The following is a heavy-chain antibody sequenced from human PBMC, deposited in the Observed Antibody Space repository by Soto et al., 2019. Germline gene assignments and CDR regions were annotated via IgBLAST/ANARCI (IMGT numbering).Heavy chain of an antibody. D-gene: IGHD4-17*01. CDR3: ATWRLREHAYDI. Sequence: DVQLVESGGGLIQPGGSLRLSCEASGLTVTGKKYVAWVRQAPGKGLEWVSGVYDTDGIYYADSVKGLFTSSRDNSKTIVYLEMNSLTPDATAVYYCATWRLREHAYDIWGLGTTVTVSS. CDR2: VYDTDGI. V-gene: IGHV3-53*01. J-gene: IGHJ3*02. CDR1: GLTVTGKKY.